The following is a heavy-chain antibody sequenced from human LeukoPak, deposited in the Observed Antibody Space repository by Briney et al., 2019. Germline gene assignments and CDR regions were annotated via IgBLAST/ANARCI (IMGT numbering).Heavy chain of an antibody. CDR1: GFMFSNYW. J-gene: IGHJ6*03. D-gene: IGHD6-19*01. V-gene: IGHV3-7*01. Sequence: GGSLRLSCAASGFMFSNYWMSWVRQAPGKGLEWVANIKQDGSESRYVDSVKGRFTISRDNAKNSLYLQMNSLRGEDTAVYYCARDTGYSSGWYVPSYYMDVWGKGTTVTVSS. CDR2: IKQDGSES. CDR3: ARDTGYSSGWYVPSYYMDV.